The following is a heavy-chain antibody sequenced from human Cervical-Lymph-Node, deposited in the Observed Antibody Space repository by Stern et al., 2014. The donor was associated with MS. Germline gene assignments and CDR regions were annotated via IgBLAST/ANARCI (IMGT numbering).Heavy chain of an antibody. CDR3: ARGLASTITMDV. Sequence: VQLVESGAEMKKSGSSVKVSCKASGGAFRTYAFTWVRQAPGKGLEWMGRVIPVFGTTNYAQEFQGRVTITADESTSTAYMELSSLKSEDTAVYYCARGLASTITMDVWGQGTTVTVSS. CDR2: VIPVFGTT. D-gene: IGHD3-10*01. CDR1: GGAFRTYA. V-gene: IGHV1-69*01. J-gene: IGHJ6*02.